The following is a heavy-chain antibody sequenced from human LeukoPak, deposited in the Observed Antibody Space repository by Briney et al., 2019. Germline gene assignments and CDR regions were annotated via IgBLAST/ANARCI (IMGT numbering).Heavy chain of an antibody. CDR1: GFTFYAYW. CDR3: ARDDSSGWSDAFDI. J-gene: IGHJ3*02. CDR2: INLDGSGT. V-gene: IGHV3-74*01. Sequence: GGSLRLSCAASGFTFYAYWMNWVRQAPGKGLVWVSRINLDGSGTTYADSVKGRFTISRDNAKNTVNLQMNNLTAEDTADYYCARDDSSGWSDAFDIWGQGTMVTVSS. D-gene: IGHD6-19*01.